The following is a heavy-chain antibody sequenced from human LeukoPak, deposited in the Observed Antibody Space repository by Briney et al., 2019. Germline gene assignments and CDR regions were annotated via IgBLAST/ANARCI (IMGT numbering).Heavy chain of an antibody. V-gene: IGHV6-1*01. CDR2: TYYRSKWYS. J-gene: IGHJ3*01. CDR3: ARAGDHVTYGCLSN. CDR1: GDSVSSNSAS. D-gene: IGHD7-27*01. Sequence: SQTLSLTCAISGDSVSSNSASWNWIRQSPSRGLEWLGRTYYRSKWYSDYAVSLKSRITINPDTSKNQFSLQLNSVTPDDTAVYNCARAGDHVTYGCLSNRGLGQMATVSS.